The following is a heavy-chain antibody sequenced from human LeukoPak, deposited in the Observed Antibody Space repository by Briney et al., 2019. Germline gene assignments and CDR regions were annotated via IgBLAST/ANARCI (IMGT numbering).Heavy chain of an antibody. D-gene: IGHD5-12*01. CDR2: INAGNGNT. Sequence: GASVKVSCKASGYTFLRYAMHWVRQAPGQRLEWMGWINAGNGNTKYSLEFQGRVTITRYTSASTAYMELSSLRCEDMAVYYCAREKYSGYDYYYYYMDVWGKGTTVTVSS. V-gene: IGHV1-3*03. CDR1: GYTFLRYA. CDR3: AREKYSGYDYYYYYMDV. J-gene: IGHJ6*03.